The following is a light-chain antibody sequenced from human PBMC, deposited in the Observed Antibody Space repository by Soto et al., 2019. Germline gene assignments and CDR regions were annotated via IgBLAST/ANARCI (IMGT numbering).Light chain of an antibody. Sequence: QSFLTQPASVSGSPGQSITISCTGTSSDVGSYDLVSWYQQHPGKAPKLMIYEGSKRPSGVSNRFSGSKSGNTASLTISGLQAEDEADYYCCSYAGSSTSRVFGTGTKVTVL. CDR2: EGS. CDR1: SSDVGSYDL. V-gene: IGLV2-23*01. J-gene: IGLJ1*01. CDR3: CSYAGSSTSRV.